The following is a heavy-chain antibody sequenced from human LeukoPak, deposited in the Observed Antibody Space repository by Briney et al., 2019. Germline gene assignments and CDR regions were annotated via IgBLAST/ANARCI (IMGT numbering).Heavy chain of an antibody. CDR3: ASASDYGGYAPNDAFDI. J-gene: IGHJ3*02. D-gene: IGHD4-17*01. CDR2: IYTSGST. Sequence: PSETPSLTCTVSGGSVSSYYRSWIRQPPGKGLEWIGYIYTSGSTNYNPSLKSRVTISVDTSKNQFSLKLSSVTAADTAVYYCASASDYGGYAPNDAFDIWGQGTMVTVSS. V-gene: IGHV4-4*09. CDR1: GGSVSSYY.